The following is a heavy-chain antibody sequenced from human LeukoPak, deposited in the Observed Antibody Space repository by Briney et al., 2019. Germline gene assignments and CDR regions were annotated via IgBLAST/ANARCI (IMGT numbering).Heavy chain of an antibody. D-gene: IGHD2-21*02. CDR3: ARENIVVVTAIRDAFDI. V-gene: IGHV3-48*02. Sequence: PGGSLRLSCAASGFTFSSYSMNWVRQAPGKGLEWVSYISSGSSTIYYADSVKGRFNISRDNAKNSLCLQMNSLRDEDTAVYYCARENIVVVTAIRDAFDIWGQGTMVTVSS. J-gene: IGHJ3*02. CDR2: ISSGSSTI. CDR1: GFTFSSYS.